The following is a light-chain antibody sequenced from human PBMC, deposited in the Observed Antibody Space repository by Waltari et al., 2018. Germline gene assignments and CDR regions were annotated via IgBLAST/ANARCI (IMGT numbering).Light chain of an antibody. CDR1: QSIRSW. CDR2: KAS. V-gene: IGKV1-5*03. Sequence: DIQMTQSPSTLSASVGDRVTITCRASQSIRSWLAWYQQKPGKAPKLLIYKASTVESGVPSRFSGSGSGTEFTLTISRLQPDDVATYYCQQYSSESTFGQGTKVEIK. CDR3: QQYSSEST. J-gene: IGKJ1*01.